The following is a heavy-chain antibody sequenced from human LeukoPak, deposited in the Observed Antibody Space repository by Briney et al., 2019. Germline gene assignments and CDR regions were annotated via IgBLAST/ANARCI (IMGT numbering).Heavy chain of an antibody. V-gene: IGHV4-59*01. CDR2: IYYSGST. J-gene: IGHJ4*02. Sequence: SETLSLTCTVSGGSISRYYWSWIRQPPGKGLEWIGYIYYSGSTNYNPSLKSRVTISVDTSKNQFSLKLSSVTAADTAVYYCARAGAEAAAGTPFDYWGQGTLVTVSS. CDR3: ARAGAEAAAGTPFDY. CDR1: GGSISRYY. D-gene: IGHD6-13*01.